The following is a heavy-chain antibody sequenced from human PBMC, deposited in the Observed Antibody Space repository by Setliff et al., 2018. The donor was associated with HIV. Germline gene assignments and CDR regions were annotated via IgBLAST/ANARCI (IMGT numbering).Heavy chain of an antibody. CDR3: ARVSGYSYGWAIDY. CDR2: IMPMLGTA. CDR1: GGTFSNYF. Sequence: ASVKVSCKASGGTFSNYFISWIRQAPGQGLEWMGKIMPMLGTANYAQKFQGRVTITADESTSTAYMELSSLRSEDTAVYYCARVSGYSYGWAIDYWGQGTLVTVSS. V-gene: IGHV1-69*11. J-gene: IGHJ4*02. D-gene: IGHD5-18*01.